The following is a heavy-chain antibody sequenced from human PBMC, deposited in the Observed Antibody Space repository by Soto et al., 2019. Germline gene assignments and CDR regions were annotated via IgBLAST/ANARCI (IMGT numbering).Heavy chain of an antibody. V-gene: IGHV4-59*08. J-gene: IGHJ4*02. D-gene: IGHD3-10*01. CDR3: ARSQPMVRGESRFDY. CDR2: IYYSGST. Sequence: ETLSLTCTVSGGSISSYYWSWIRQPPGKGLEWIGYIYYSGSTNYNPSLKSRVTISVDTSKNQFSLKLSSVTAADTAVYYCARSQPMVRGESRFDYWGQGTLVTVSS. CDR1: GGSISSYY.